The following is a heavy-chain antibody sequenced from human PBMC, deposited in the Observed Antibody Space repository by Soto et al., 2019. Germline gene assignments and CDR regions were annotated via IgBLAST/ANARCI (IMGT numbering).Heavy chain of an antibody. CDR2: ISSSSSSYI. J-gene: IGHJ4*02. CDR1: GFTFSSYS. D-gene: IGHD3-10*01. Sequence: PGGSLRLSCAASGFTFSSYSMNWVRQAPGKGLEWVSSISSSSSSYIYYADSVKGRFTISRDNAKNSPYLQMNSLRAEDTAVYYCARPGGYGSGSYYRPRDYWGQGTLVTVSS. V-gene: IGHV3-21*01. CDR3: ARPGGYGSGSYYRPRDY.